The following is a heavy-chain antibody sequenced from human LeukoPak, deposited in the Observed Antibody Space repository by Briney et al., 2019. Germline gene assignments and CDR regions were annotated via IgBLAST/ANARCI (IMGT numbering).Heavy chain of an antibody. CDR1: GYTVTGYY. CDR2: INPNGGGS. CDR3: AADRAPGDWNDPKAFDC. J-gene: IGHJ4*02. V-gene: IGHV1-2*06. Sequence: ASVKESCKASGYTVTGYYTHWVRQAPGQGLEWLGRINPNGGGSNYAQKFRESVFITRILSRNTAYMELSSLGSEDTAVYYCAADRAPGDWNDPKAFDCWGQGTLVTVSS. D-gene: IGHD1-1*01.